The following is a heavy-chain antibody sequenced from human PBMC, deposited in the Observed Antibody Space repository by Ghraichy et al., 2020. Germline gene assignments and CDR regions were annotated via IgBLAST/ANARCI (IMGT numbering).Heavy chain of an antibody. CDR3: VREGDWEHYDSSVHFDH. CDR2: TVSYEGNT. V-gene: IGHV1-18*01. CDR1: GYTFAHFG. J-gene: IGHJ4*02. Sequence: APVKVSCKASGYTFAHFGISWVRQAPGQGLEWLGWTVSYEGNTKFSEKVRDRATLTMDTSTSTAYLELRSLRSDDTAVYYCVREGDWEHYDSSVHFDHWGQGTQVTVSA. D-gene: IGHD3-22*01.